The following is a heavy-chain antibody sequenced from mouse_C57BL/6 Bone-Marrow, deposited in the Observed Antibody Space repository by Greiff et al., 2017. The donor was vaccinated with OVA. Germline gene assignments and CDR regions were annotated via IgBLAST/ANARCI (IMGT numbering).Heavy chain of an antibody. D-gene: IGHD1-1*01. J-gene: IGHJ4*01. Sequence: EVKLQESGPELVKPGASVKISCKASGYSFTGYYMNWVKQSPEKSLEWIGEINPSTGGTTYNQKFKAKATLTVDKSSSTAYMQLKSLTSEDSAVYYCAREGFTYYYGSSIEDAMDYWGQGTSVTVSS. V-gene: IGHV1-42*01. CDR1: GYSFTGYY. CDR2: INPSTGGT. CDR3: AREGFTYYYGSSIEDAMDY.